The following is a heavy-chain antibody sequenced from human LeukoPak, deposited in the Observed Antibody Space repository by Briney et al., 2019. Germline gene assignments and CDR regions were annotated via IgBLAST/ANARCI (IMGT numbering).Heavy chain of an antibody. CDR3: ARGRGYTPDY. CDR2: ISSSSSTI. Sequence: GGSLRLSCAASGFTFSSYGMHWVRQAPGKGLEWVSYISSSSSTIYYADSVKGRFTISRDNAKNSLYLQMNSLRAEDTAVYYCARGRGYTPDYWGQGTLVTVSS. V-gene: IGHV3-48*01. D-gene: IGHD6-13*01. J-gene: IGHJ4*02. CDR1: GFTFSSYG.